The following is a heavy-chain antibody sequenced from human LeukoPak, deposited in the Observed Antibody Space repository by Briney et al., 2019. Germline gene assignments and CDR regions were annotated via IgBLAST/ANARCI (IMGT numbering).Heavy chain of an antibody. D-gene: IGHD3-22*01. J-gene: IGHJ4*02. CDR1: GYIFTGYY. CDR3: ARFYDSSGYYAFPFDY. Sequence: ASVKVSCKASGYIFTGYYMHWVRQAPGQGLEWMGWINPNSGDTNYAQKLQGRVTMTTDTSTSTAYMELRSLRSDDTAVYYCARFYDSSGYYAFPFDYWGQGTLVTVSS. V-gene: IGHV1-2*02. CDR2: INPNSGDT.